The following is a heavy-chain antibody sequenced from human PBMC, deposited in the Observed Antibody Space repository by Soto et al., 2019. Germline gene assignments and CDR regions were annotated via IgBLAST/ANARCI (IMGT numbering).Heavy chain of an antibody. V-gene: IGHV3-53*01. D-gene: IGHD6-19*01. J-gene: IGHJ4*02. CDR2: IYRDGST. Sequence: EVQLVESGGGLIQPGESPRLSCAASGFTVSISYMSWVRKAPGKGLEWVSTIYRDGSTYYADSVEGRFTISRDNSKNTLYLQMNSLRAEDTATYYCARGKGIGWYESSDYWGQGTLVTVSS. CDR1: GFTVSISY. CDR3: ARGKGIGWYESSDY.